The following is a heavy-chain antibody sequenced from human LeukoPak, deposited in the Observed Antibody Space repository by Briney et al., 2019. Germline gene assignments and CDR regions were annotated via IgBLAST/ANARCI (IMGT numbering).Heavy chain of an antibody. V-gene: IGHV1-18*01. Sequence: ASVTVSCKASGYTFTSYGISWVRQAPGQGLEWMGWISTYNGNTNYAQNLQGRVTMTTDTSTSTAYMDLRSLRSDDTAFYYCARDYHCTITSCYIPDYWGQGTLVTVSS. D-gene: IGHD2-2*01. CDR1: GYTFTSYG. CDR3: ARDYHCTITSCYIPDY. CDR2: ISTYNGNT. J-gene: IGHJ4*02.